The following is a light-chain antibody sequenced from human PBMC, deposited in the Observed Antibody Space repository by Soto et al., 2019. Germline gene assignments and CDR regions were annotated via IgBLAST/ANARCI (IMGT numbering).Light chain of an antibody. V-gene: IGKV3-11*01. CDR1: QSVSSY. CDR3: QQRSNWPIT. J-gene: IGKJ5*01. CDR2: DAS. Sequence: EIVLTQSPATLSLSPGERATLSCRVSQSVSSYLAWYQQKPGQAPRLLIYDASNRATDIPARFSGSGSGTDFTLTISSLEPEDFAVYYCQQRSNWPITFGQGTRLEIK.